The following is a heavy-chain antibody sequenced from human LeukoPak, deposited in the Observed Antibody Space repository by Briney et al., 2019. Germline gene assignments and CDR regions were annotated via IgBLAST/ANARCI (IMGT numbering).Heavy chain of an antibody. V-gene: IGHV1-18*01. J-gene: IGHJ4*02. CDR1: GYTFTSYD. CDR3: ARDYEGGNYFDY. Sequence: ASVKVSCKASGYTFTSYDINWVRQAPGQGLEWMGWISAYNGNTNYAQKLQGRVTMTTDTSTSTAYMELRSLRSDDTAVYYCARDYEGGNYFDYWGQGTLVTVSS. D-gene: IGHD1-26*01. CDR2: ISAYNGNT.